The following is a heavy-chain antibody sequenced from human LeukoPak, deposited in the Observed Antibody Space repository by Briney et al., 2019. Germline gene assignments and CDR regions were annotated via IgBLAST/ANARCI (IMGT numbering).Heavy chain of an antibody. V-gene: IGHV4-34*01. Sequence: SETLSLTCAVYGGSFSGYYWSWIRQPPGKGLEWIGEINHSGSTNYNPSLKSRVTISVDTSKNQFSLKLSSVTAADTAVYYCARDIMPTIFGNWGQGTLVTVSS. CDR2: INHSGST. J-gene: IGHJ4*02. CDR3: ARDIMPTIFGN. D-gene: IGHD5-12*01. CDR1: GGSFSGYY.